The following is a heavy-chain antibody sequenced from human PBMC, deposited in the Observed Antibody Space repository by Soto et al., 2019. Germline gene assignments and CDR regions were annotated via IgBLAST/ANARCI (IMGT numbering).Heavy chain of an antibody. J-gene: IGHJ6*02. D-gene: IGHD3-16*01. CDR1: GGAINNRDYY. CDR3: ARDRPAFKSFGSGMDV. CDR2: IFHTGST. Sequence: SETLSLTCSVSGGAINNRDYYWSWIRQHPGRGLEWIGNIFHTGSTDYNPPLMGRLTISIDTSKNEFSLKLTSVTAADTAVYYCARDRPAFKSFGSGMDVWGQGTTVTVSS. V-gene: IGHV4-31*03.